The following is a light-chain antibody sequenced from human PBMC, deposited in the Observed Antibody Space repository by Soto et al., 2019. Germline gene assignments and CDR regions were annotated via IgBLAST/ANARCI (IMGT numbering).Light chain of an antibody. CDR2: EVT. V-gene: IGLV2-23*02. CDR1: SSDLGSYDL. CDR3: CSYVGNDFFYV. J-gene: IGLJ1*01. Sequence: QSVLTQPASVSGSPGQSITISWTGASSDLGSYDLVSWYQQHPGKAPKTIIYEVTKRPSGVSKRFSGSKSGNTASLTISGLQPEDEADYYCCSYVGNDFFYVFGTGTKVTVL.